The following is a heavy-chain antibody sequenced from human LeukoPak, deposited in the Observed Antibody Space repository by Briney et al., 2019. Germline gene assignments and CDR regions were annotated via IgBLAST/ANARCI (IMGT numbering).Heavy chain of an antibody. Sequence: GGSLRLSCAASGFTFSSYSMNWVRQAPGKGLEWVSSISSSSSYIYYADSVKGRFTISRDNAKNSLYLQMNSLRAEDTAVYYCARSHRYCSSTSRYGDAFDIWGQGTMVTVSS. CDR2: ISSSSSYI. CDR1: GFTFSSYS. CDR3: ARSHRYCSSTSRYGDAFDI. V-gene: IGHV3-21*01. J-gene: IGHJ3*02. D-gene: IGHD2-2*01.